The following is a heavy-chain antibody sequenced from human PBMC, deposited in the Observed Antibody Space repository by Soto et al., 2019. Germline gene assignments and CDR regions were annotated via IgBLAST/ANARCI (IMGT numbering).Heavy chain of an antibody. CDR3: AKDLSVVVVAASHGRHDNWFDP. J-gene: IGHJ5*02. V-gene: IGHV3-23*01. D-gene: IGHD2-15*01. Sequence: GGSLRLSCAASGFTFSSYAMSWVRQAPGKGLEWVSAISGSGGSTYYADSVKGRFTISRDNSKNTLYLQMNSLRAEDTAVYYCAKDLSVVVVAASHGRHDNWFDPWGQGTLVTVSS. CDR1: GFTFSSYA. CDR2: ISGSGGST.